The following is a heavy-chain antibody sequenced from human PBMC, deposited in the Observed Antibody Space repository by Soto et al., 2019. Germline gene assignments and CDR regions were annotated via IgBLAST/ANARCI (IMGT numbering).Heavy chain of an antibody. Sequence: ASVKVSCKASGYTFTSYAMHWVRQAPGQRLEWMGWINAGNGNTKYSQKFQGRVTITRDTSASTAYMKLSSLRSEDTDVYYCARDPGYSYGYNWGQGTLVTVSS. V-gene: IGHV1-3*01. J-gene: IGHJ4*02. CDR1: GYTFTSYA. CDR3: ARDPGYSYGYN. CDR2: INAGNGNT. D-gene: IGHD5-18*01.